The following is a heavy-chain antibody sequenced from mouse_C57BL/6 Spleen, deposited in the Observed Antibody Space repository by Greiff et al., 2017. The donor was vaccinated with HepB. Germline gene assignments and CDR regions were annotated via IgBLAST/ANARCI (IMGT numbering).Heavy chain of an antibody. V-gene: IGHV5-4*01. CDR3: ARDRTTVVAHWYFDV. CDR2: ISDGGSYT. J-gene: IGHJ1*03. Sequence: DVMLVESGGGLVKPGGSLKLSCAASGFTFSSYAMSWVRQTPEKRLEWVATISDGGSYTYYPDNVKGRFTISRDNAKNNLYLQMSHLKSEDTAMYYCARDRTTVVAHWYFDVWGTGTTVTVSS. D-gene: IGHD1-1*01. CDR1: GFTFSSYA.